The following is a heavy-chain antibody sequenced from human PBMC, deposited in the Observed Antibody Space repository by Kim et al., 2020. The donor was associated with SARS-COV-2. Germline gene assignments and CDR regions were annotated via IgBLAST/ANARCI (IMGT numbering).Heavy chain of an antibody. Sequence: GGSLRLSCAASGFTFSANSMNWVRQAPGKGLEWVSYISTSSTTIYYADSVKGRFTISRDNAKNSLYLQMNSLRDEDTAVYYCARLGYYDSRAWFGPWGQGTLVTVSS. J-gene: IGHJ5*02. CDR3: ARLGYYDSRAWFGP. V-gene: IGHV3-48*02. CDR1: GFTFSANS. CDR2: ISTSSTTI. D-gene: IGHD3-22*01.